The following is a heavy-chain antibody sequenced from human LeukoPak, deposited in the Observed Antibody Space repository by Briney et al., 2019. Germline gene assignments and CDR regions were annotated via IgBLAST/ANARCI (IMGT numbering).Heavy chain of an antibody. V-gene: IGHV4-4*07. J-gene: IGHJ4*02. D-gene: IGHD3-3*01. Sequence: SETRSLTCTVSGGSVSSYYWSWIRQPAGKGLEWIGRIYTSGSTNYNPSLKSRVTMSVDTSKNQFSLKLSSVTAADTAVYYCARANYDFWSGYVYDYWGQGTLVTVSS. CDR3: ARANYDFWSGYVYDY. CDR1: GGSVSSYY. CDR2: IYTSGST.